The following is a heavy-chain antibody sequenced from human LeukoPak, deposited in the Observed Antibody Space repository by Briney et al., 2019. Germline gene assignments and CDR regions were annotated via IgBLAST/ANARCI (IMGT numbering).Heavy chain of an antibody. Sequence: PGGSLRLSCAASGFKFSSYSMKWVRQAPGKGLEWVSFISSSSYIYYADSVKGRFTISRDNAKNSLYLQMNSLRAEDTAVYYCARGGVAGSLLDYWGQGTLVTVSS. V-gene: IGHV3-21*04. CDR3: ARGGVAGSLLDY. CDR1: GFKFSSYS. CDR2: ISSSSYI. J-gene: IGHJ4*02. D-gene: IGHD6-19*01.